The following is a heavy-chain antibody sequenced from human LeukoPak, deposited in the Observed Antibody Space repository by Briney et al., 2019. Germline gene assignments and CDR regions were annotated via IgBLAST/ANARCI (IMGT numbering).Heavy chain of an antibody. Sequence: GGSLRLSCATSGFAFADSAMNWVRQAPGKGLKWVGFIRKKAYGGTTEYAASLEGRFTISRDDSRSIVYLQLNRLRTEDTAVYYCTTDPSTGLYYFDYLGQETLVTVSS. D-gene: IGHD2-2*01. CDR2: IRKKAYGGTT. J-gene: IGHJ4*02. CDR3: TTDPSTGLYYFDY. V-gene: IGHV3-49*04. CDR1: GFAFADSA.